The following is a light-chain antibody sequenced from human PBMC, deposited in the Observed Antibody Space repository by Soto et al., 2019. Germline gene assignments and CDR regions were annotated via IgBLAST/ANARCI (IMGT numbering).Light chain of an antibody. CDR3: SSYAGSNNLYV. J-gene: IGLJ1*01. CDR1: SSDVGAYNY. V-gene: IGLV2-8*01. Sequence: QSVLTQPPSASGSPGQSVTISCTGTSSDVGAYNYVSWYQQRPGKAPKLMIYEVTKRPSGVPDRFSGSKSGNTASLTVSGLQADDEADYYCSSYAGSNNLYVFGTGTKV. CDR2: EVT.